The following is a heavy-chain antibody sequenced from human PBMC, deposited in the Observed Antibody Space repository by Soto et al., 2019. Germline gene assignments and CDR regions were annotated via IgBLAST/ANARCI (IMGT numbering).Heavy chain of an antibody. CDR2: ISYDGSNK. CDR3: ARDQGGIAAHDAFDL. V-gene: IGHV3-30-3*01. CDR1: GFTFSSYA. D-gene: IGHD6-13*01. J-gene: IGHJ3*01. Sequence: QVQLVESGGGVVQPGRSLRLSCAASGFTFSSYAMHWVRQAPGKGLEWVAVISYDGSNKYYADSVKGRFTISRDNSKNTLYLQMNSLRAEDTAVYYCARDQGGIAAHDAFDLWGQGTMVTVSS.